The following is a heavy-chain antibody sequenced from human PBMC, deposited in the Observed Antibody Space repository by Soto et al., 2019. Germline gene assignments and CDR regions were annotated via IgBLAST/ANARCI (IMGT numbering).Heavy chain of an antibody. CDR1: GFTFSSYG. CDR2: IWYDGSNK. Sequence: GGSLRLSCAASGFTFSSYGMHWVRQAPGKGLEWVAVIWYDGSNKYYADSVKGRFTISRDNSKNTLYLQMNSLRAEDTAVYYCAREEWAARGFFGSVDYWGQGTLVTVS. CDR3: AREEWAARGFFGSVDY. J-gene: IGHJ4*02. V-gene: IGHV3-33*01. D-gene: IGHD6-6*01.